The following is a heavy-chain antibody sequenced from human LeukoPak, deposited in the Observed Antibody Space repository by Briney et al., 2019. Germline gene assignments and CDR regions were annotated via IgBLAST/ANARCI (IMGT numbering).Heavy chain of an antibody. D-gene: IGHD6-19*01. CDR3: AKDPVAGAKGGGADFDY. J-gene: IGHJ4*02. CDR2: IRYDGSNK. Sequence: GGSLRLSCAASGFTFSSYGMHWVRQAPGKGLEWVAFIRYDGSNKYYADSVKGRFTISRDNSKNTLYLQMNSLRAEDSAVYYCAKDPVAGAKGGGADFDYWGQGTLVTVSS. V-gene: IGHV3-30*02. CDR1: GFTFSSYG.